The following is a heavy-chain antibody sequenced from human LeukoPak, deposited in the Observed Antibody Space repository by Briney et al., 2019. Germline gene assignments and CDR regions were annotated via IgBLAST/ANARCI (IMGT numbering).Heavy chain of an antibody. Sequence: SETLSLTCTVSGGSISTYYWSWIRQSPGKGLEWIGYIYYSGNINYNPSLKSRVTMSLDTSENQFSLKLSSVTAADTAVYYCARVMKYGSGDYLLFDYWGQGTLVTVSS. CDR3: ARVMKYGSGDYLLFDY. CDR1: GGSISTYY. CDR2: IYYSGNI. J-gene: IGHJ4*02. D-gene: IGHD4-17*01. V-gene: IGHV4-59*01.